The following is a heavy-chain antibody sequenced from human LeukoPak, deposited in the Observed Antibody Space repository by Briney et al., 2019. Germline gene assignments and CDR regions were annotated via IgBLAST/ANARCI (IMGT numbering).Heavy chain of an antibody. CDR3: AKRSAAFLAFYI. J-gene: IGHJ3*02. V-gene: IGHV1-2*02. CDR2: INPNSGGT. CDR1: GYTFTGYY. D-gene: IGHD2-21*02. Sequence: ASVKVSCKASGYTFTGYYMHWVRQAPAQGLVWMGWINPNSGGTNYAQKFQGRVTMTRDTSISTAYMELSRLRSGDTAVYYCAKRSAAFLAFYIWGQGTMVTVSS.